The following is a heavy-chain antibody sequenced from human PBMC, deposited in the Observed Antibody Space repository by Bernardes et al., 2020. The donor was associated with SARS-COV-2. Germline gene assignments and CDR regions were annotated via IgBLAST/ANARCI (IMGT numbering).Heavy chain of an antibody. J-gene: IGHJ4*02. V-gene: IGHV1-18*01. CDR1: GYTFTSYG. D-gene: IGHD3-22*01. CDR2: ISAYNGNT. CDR3: ARDSWSYDSSGYQFDY. Sequence: ASVKVSCKASGYTFTSYGISWVRQAPGQGLEWMGWISAYNGNTNYAQKLQGRVTMTTDTSTSTAYMELRSLRSDDTAVYYCARDSWSYDSSGYQFDYWGQGTLVTVSS.